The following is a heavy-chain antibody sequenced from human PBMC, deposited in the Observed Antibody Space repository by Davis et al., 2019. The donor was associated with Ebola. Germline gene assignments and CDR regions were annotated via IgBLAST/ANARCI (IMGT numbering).Heavy chain of an antibody. V-gene: IGHV3-66*01. CDR2: IYSGGST. D-gene: IGHD2-2*01. CDR3: ARAETYCSSTSCPNYGMDV. J-gene: IGHJ6*02. CDR1: GFTFSSYE. Sequence: GESLKISCAASGFTFSSYEMNWVRQAPGKGLEWVSVIYSGGSTYYADSVKGRFTISRDNSKNTLYLQMNSLRAEDTAVYYCARAETYCSSTSCPNYGMDVWGQGTTVTVSS.